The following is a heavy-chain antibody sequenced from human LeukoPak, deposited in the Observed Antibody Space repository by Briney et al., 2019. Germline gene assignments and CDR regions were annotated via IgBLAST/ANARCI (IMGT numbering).Heavy chain of an antibody. CDR1: GFTFTSYG. D-gene: IGHD6-13*01. V-gene: IGHV1-18*01. CDR3: ARVSSSWYYFDY. J-gene: IGHJ4*02. Sequence: ASVKVSCKASGFTFTSYGLSWVRQAPGQGLEWMGWISAYNGNTNYAQKLQGRVTMNTDTSTSTAYMELRSLISDDTAIYYCARVSSSWYYFDYWGQGTLVTVSS. CDR2: ISAYNGNT.